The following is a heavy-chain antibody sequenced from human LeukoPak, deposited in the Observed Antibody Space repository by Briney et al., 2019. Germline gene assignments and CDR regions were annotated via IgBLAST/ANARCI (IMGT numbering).Heavy chain of an antibody. CDR2: ISYDGSNK. Sequence: GGSLRLSCAASGFTFSSYGMHWVRQAPGKGLEWVAVISYDGSNKYYADSVKGRFTISRDNSKNTLYLQMNSLRAEDTAVYYCARANRLVLDYWGQGTLVTVSS. CDR3: ARANRLVLDY. J-gene: IGHJ4*02. V-gene: IGHV3-30*03. CDR1: GFTFSSYG. D-gene: IGHD6-19*01.